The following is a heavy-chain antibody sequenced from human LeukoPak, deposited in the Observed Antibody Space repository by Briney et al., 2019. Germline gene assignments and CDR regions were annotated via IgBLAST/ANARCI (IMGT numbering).Heavy chain of an antibody. CDR3: ATWAFYHGLDV. Sequence: GGSLRLSCAASGFTFSSYSMNWVRQAPGKGLEWVSYISSSSSNIYYADSVKGRFTISRDNAKNSLYLRMNSLRAEDTALYYCATWAFYHGLDVWGQGATVTVSS. J-gene: IGHJ6*02. CDR2: ISSSSSNI. CDR1: GFTFSSYS. D-gene: IGHD2/OR15-2a*01. V-gene: IGHV3-48*04.